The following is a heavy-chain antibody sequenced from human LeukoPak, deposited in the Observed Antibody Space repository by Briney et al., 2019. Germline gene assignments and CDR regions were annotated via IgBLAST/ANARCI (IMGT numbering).Heavy chain of an antibody. J-gene: IGHJ3*02. Sequence: EASQTLSLTCTGSGDSISSAGYSWTWIRQPPGKGLQWIGYISYSGNTYYSPSLKSRVSISLDASKNQFSLKLTSVTAADTATYFCARDVLVTSSPDAFDIWGQGTMVTVSS. V-gene: IGHV4-31*03. CDR1: GDSISSAGYS. CDR2: ISYSGNT. CDR3: ARDVLVTSSPDAFDI. D-gene: IGHD2-21*02.